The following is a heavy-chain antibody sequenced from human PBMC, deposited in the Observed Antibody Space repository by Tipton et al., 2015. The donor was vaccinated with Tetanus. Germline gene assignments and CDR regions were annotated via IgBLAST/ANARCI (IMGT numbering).Heavy chain of an antibody. V-gene: IGHV4-30-2*01. J-gene: IGHJ6*02. D-gene: IGHD5/OR15-5a*01. Sequence: TLPLTCAVSGGSISSGGYSWSWIRQPPGKGLEWIGDIYHSGSTYYNQSLKSRVTISVDRSKNQFSMKLSSVTAADTAVYYCARGSCGYSVYDCGMDGWGQGTTFTVSS. CDR1: GGSISSGGYS. CDR2: IYHSGST. CDR3: ARGSCGYSVYDCGMDG.